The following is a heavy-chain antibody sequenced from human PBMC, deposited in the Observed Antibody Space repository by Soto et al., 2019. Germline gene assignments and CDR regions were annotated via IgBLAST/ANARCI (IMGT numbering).Heavy chain of an antibody. Sequence: AAVKVSCKASGYTFTSYYMHWVRQAPGQGLEWMGIINPSGGSTSYAQKFQGRVTMTRDTSTSTVYMELSSLRSEDTAVYYCARDSSKGQWLSPMAKLKGDFDYWGQGTMVTVSS. D-gene: IGHD6-19*01. CDR3: ARDSSKGQWLSPMAKLKGDFDY. J-gene: IGHJ4*02. V-gene: IGHV1-46*01. CDR1: GYTFTSYY. CDR2: INPSGGST.